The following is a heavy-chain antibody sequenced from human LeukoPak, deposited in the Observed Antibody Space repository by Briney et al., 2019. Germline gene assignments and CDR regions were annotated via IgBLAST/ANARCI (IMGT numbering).Heavy chain of an antibody. CDR2: IYDSGST. CDR3: ACLTTADAFDI. CDR1: GGSISSYY. Sequence: SETLSLTCTISGGSISSYYWSWIRQPPGKGLEWIGYIYDSGSTNYNPSLKSRVTISVDTSKNQFSLKLSSVTAADTAVYYCACLTTADAFDIWGQGTMVTVSS. D-gene: IGHD3-22*01. J-gene: IGHJ3*02. V-gene: IGHV4-59*01.